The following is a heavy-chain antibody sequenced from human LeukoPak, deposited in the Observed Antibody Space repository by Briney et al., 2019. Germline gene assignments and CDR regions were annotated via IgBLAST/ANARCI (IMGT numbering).Heavy chain of an antibody. CDR3: ARAKGSSSGGNFDY. CDR1: GGTFTSYA. CDR2: IIPIFGTA. J-gene: IGHJ4*02. Sequence: SSVKVSFKASGGTFTSYAINWVRQPPGQGLEWMGGIIPIFGTANYAQKFQGRGTISADESTITAYMELSSLRSEDTAVYYCARAKGSSSGGNFDYWGQGTLVTVSS. D-gene: IGHD6-6*01. V-gene: IGHV1-69*13.